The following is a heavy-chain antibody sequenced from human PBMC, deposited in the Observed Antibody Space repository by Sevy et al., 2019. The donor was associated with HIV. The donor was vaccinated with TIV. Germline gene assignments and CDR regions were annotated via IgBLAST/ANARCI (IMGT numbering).Heavy chain of an antibody. CDR1: GGSVSSGSYY. J-gene: IGHJ4*02. CDR3: ARAIVVVTAIPVRYFDY. Sequence: SETLSLTCTVSGGSVSSGSYYWSWIRQPPGKGLEWIGYIYYSGSTNYNPSLKSRVTISVDTSKNQLSLKLSSVTAADTAVYYCARAIVVVTAIPVRYFDYWGQGTLVTVSS. V-gene: IGHV4-61*01. CDR2: IYYSGST. D-gene: IGHD2-21*02.